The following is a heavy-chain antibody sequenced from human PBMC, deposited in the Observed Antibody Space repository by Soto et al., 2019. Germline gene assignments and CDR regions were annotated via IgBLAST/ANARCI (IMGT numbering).Heavy chain of an antibody. CDR3: ARGLAAAGTDY. Sequence: QVQLVQSGAEVKKPGSSVKVSCKAFGGTFSSYTISWVRQAPGQGLAWRGRIISILGMANYAQTYQGRVTITADNSTSTAYIELSSLRSEDTPVYYCARGLAAAGTDYWGQGTLVTVSS. D-gene: IGHD6-13*01. J-gene: IGHJ4*02. CDR1: GGTFSSYT. CDR2: IISILGMA. V-gene: IGHV1-69*02.